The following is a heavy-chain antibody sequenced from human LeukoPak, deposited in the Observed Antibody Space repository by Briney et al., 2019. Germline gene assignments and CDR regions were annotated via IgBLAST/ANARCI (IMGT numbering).Heavy chain of an antibody. CDR3: TRGSYDVLTGYSTLGEY. V-gene: IGHV4-39*02. CDR2: IYYSGST. J-gene: IGHJ4*02. Sequence: SETLSLTCTVSGGSLSSSSYYWGWVRQPPGKGLGWIGYIYYSGSTYYNPSLKSRLTISLDTSQRHFSLRLSSVTAADTASYYCTRGSYDVLTGYSTLGEYWGQGTLVTVSS. CDR1: GGSLSSSSYY. D-gene: IGHD3-9*01.